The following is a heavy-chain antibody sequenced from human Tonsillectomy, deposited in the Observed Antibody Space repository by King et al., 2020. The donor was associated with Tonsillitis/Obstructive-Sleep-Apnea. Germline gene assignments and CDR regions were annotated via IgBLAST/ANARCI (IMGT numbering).Heavy chain of an antibody. Sequence: VQLVESGAEVKKPGASVKVSCKVSGYTLTELSMHWVRQAPGKGLVWMGGFDHEDGETIYEQKFQGRVTMTEDPSTDTAYMELSSLRSEDTAVYYCATVGVRQQLVPPFDYWGQGTLVTVSS. J-gene: IGHJ4*02. CDR1: GYTLTELS. V-gene: IGHV1-24*01. CDR2: FDHEDGET. D-gene: IGHD6-13*01. CDR3: ATVGVRQQLVPPFDY.